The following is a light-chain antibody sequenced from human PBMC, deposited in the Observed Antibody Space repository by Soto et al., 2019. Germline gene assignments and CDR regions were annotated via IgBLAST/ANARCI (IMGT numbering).Light chain of an antibody. Sequence: DIQLTQSPSFLSASVGDRVTITCRARQGISSYLAWYQQKPGKAPKLLIYAASTLQSGVPSRFSGSGSGTELTLTISSLQPEDFATYYCQQLNSYPLTFGPGTKVDIK. J-gene: IGKJ3*01. CDR3: QQLNSYPLT. V-gene: IGKV1-9*01. CDR2: AAS. CDR1: QGISSY.